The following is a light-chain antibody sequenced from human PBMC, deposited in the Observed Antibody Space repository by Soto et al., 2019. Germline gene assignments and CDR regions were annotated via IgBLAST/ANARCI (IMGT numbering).Light chain of an antibody. Sequence: DIQMTQSPSTLSGSVGDRVTTACRASQTISSGLAWYQQILGKAPKLLIYKASTLKSGVPSRFSGSGSGTEFTLTISSLQPDDFATYYCQHYNSYSEAFGQGTKVDIK. CDR2: KAS. CDR3: QHYNSYSEA. CDR1: QTISSG. V-gene: IGKV1-5*03. J-gene: IGKJ1*01.